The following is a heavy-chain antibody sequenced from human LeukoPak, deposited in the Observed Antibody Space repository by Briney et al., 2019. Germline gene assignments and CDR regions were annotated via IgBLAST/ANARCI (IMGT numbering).Heavy chain of an antibody. Sequence: PGGSLRLSCAASGFTFSSYSMNWVRQAPGKGLEWVSYISSSSSTIYYADSVKGRFTISRDNAKNSLYLQMNSLRAEDTAVYYCARVSRNYDILTGYSNDAFDIWGQGTMVTVSS. D-gene: IGHD3-9*01. V-gene: IGHV3-48*04. CDR2: ISSSSSTI. CDR3: ARVSRNYDILTGYSNDAFDI. J-gene: IGHJ3*02. CDR1: GFTFSSYS.